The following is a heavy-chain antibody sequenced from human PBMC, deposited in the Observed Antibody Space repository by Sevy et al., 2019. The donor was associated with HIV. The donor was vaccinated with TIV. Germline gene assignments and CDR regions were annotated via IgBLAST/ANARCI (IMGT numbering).Heavy chain of an antibody. J-gene: IGHJ6*02. Sequence: GGSLRLSCAASGFTFSNAWMSWVRQAPGKGLEWVGRIKSKTDGGTTDYAAPVKGRFTISRDDSKNTLYLQMNSLKTDDTAVYYCTTDRGGGSYWHYYYYGMDVWGLGTTVTVSS. CDR3: TTDRGGGSYWHYYYYGMDV. CDR1: GFTFSNAW. CDR2: IKSKTDGGTT. V-gene: IGHV3-15*01. D-gene: IGHD1-26*01.